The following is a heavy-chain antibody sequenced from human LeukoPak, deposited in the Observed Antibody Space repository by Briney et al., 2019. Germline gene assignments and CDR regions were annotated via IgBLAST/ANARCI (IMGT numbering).Heavy chain of an antibody. J-gene: IGHJ6*02. D-gene: IGHD3-22*01. CDR2: IYPGDSDT. CDR1: GYSFSNSW. Sequence: GESLKISCKGSGYSFSNSWIEWVRQMPGKGLEWMGIIYPGDSDTRYNPSFQGQVTISVDKSLSTAYLQWSSLEASDTAMYYCARVRDSSWFDSLDVWGQGTTVIVSS. V-gene: IGHV5-51*01. CDR3: ARVRDSSWFDSLDV.